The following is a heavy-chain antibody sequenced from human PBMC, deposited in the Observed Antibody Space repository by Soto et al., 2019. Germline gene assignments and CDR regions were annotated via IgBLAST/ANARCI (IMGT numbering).Heavy chain of an antibody. J-gene: IGHJ6*02. V-gene: IGHV1-69*12. D-gene: IGHD3-3*02. CDR3: ARDKDRPQLGGNYYYILDV. CDR1: GGTFRTSA. CDR2: IMPVFRRP. Sequence: QVQLVQSGAEVKKPGSSVKVSCKASGGTFRTSAISWVRQAPGQGLEWVGGIMPVFRRPKYAQNFQGRVTISADESTSTAYMELSSLRSEDTAVYYCARDKDRPQLGGNYYYILDVWGQGTAVTVSS.